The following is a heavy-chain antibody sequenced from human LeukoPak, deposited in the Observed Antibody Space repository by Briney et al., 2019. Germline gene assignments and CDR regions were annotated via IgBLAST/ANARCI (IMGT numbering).Heavy chain of an antibody. CDR3: ARAVRPQYYDFWSGYLDY. D-gene: IGHD3-3*01. CDR1: GGTFSSYA. V-gene: IGHV1-69*05. CDR2: IIPIFGTA. J-gene: IGHJ4*02. Sequence: ASVKVSCKASGGTFSSYAISWVRQAPGQGLEWMGVIIPIFGTANYAQKFQGRVTITTDESTSTAYMELSSLRSEDTAVYYCARAVRPQYYDFWSGYLDYWGQGTLVTVSS.